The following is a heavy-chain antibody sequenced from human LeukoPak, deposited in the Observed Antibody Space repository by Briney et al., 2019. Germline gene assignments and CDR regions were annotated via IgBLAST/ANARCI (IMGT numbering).Heavy chain of an antibody. V-gene: IGHV1-8*01. CDR3: ARLRRAVAGTYYYYYMDV. D-gene: IGHD6-19*01. J-gene: IGHJ6*03. Sequence: ASVKVSCKASGYTFTSYDINWVRQAPGQGLEWMGWMNPNSGNTGYAQKFQGRVTVTRNTSISTAYMELSSLRSEDTAVYYCARLRRAVAGTYYYYYMDVWGKGTTVTVSS. CDR1: GYTFTSYD. CDR2: MNPNSGNT.